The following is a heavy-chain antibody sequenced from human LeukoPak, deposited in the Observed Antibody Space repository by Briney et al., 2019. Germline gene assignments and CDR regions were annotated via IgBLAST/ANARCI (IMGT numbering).Heavy chain of an antibody. V-gene: IGHV3-23*01. CDR3: AKGGCGSGYCCFDP. D-gene: IGHD3-22*01. CDR1: GFTFSSYS. Sequence: GGSLRLSCAASGFTFSSYSMNWVRQAPGKGLEWVSSISSGGGSTYYADSVKGRFTISRDDSKNTLYLQMNNLRAEDTAIYYCAKGGCGSGYCCFDPWGQGTLVTVSS. CDR2: ISSGGGST. J-gene: IGHJ5*02.